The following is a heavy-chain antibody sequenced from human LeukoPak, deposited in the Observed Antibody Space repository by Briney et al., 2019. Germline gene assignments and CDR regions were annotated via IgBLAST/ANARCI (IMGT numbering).Heavy chain of an antibody. D-gene: IGHD6-13*01. CDR2: INPNSGGT. V-gene: IGHV1-2*02. CDR1: GYTFTSYG. Sequence: ASVKVSCKASGYTFTSYGISWVRQAPGQGLEWMGWINPNSGGTNYAQKFQGRVTMTRDTSISTAYMELSRLRSDDTDVYYCARVRGPSSSWYFGGYYMDVWGKGTTVTISS. J-gene: IGHJ6*03. CDR3: ARVRGPSSSWYFGGYYMDV.